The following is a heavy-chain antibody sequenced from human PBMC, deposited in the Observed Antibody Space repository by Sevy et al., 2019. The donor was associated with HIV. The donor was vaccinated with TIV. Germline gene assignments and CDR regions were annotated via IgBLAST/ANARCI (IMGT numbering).Heavy chain of an antibody. Sequence: GGSLRLSCAASGFTFSSYAMSWVRQAPGKGLEWVSAISGSGGSTYYADSVKGRFTISRDNSKNTLYLQRNSLRAEETAVYYCAKDPKRGGYSYGSDAFDIWGQGTMVTVSS. V-gene: IGHV3-23*01. D-gene: IGHD5-18*01. J-gene: IGHJ3*02. CDR3: AKDPKRGGYSYGSDAFDI. CDR2: ISGSGGST. CDR1: GFTFSSYA.